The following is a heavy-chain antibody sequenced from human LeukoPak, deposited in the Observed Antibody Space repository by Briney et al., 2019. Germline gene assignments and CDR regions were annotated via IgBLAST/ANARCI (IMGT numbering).Heavy chain of an antibody. CDR2: ISYSGNT. CDR1: GGSISSYY. V-gene: IGHV4-59*12. D-gene: IGHD3-10*01. Sequence: SETLSLTCTVSGGSISSYYWSWIRQPPGKGLEWIGSISYSGNTYYNPSLKSRVTISVDTSKNQLSLKLSSVTAADTAVYYCARVTGSYYYYYYMDVWGKGTTVTISS. J-gene: IGHJ6*03. CDR3: ARVTGSYYYYYYMDV.